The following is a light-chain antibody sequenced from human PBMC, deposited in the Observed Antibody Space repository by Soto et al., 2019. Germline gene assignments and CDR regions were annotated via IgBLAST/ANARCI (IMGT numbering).Light chain of an antibody. CDR3: QQFQT. CDR2: KAS. J-gene: IGKJ1*01. Sequence: DIQMTQYPSTLSASVGDRVTITCRASQSISSWLAWYQQKPGKAPKLLIYKASSLESGVPSRFSGSGSGTEFTLTISSLQPDDFATYYCQQFQTFGQGTKVDIK. V-gene: IGKV1-5*03. CDR1: QSISSW.